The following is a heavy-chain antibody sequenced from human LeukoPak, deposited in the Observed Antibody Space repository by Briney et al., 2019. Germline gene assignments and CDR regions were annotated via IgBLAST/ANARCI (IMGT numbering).Heavy chain of an antibody. CDR3: AKGVHQLVYKYGMDV. Sequence: GGSLRLSCAASGFTFSSYGMHWVRQAPGKGLEWVAVISYDGSNKYYADSVKGRFTISRDNSKNTLYLQMNSLRVEDTAVYYCAKGVHQLVYKYGMDVWGRGTTVTVSS. V-gene: IGHV3-30*18. J-gene: IGHJ6*01. CDR2: ISYDGSNK. D-gene: IGHD4/OR15-4a*01. CDR1: GFTFSSYG.